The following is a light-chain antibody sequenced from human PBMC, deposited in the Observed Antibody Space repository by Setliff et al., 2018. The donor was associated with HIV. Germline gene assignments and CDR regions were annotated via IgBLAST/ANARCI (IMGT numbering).Light chain of an antibody. CDR1: SSDVGDYNL. CDR3: SSCTTITTYV. V-gene: IGLV2-14*02. Sequence: QSVLTQPASVSGSPGQSITISCTGTSSDVGDYNLVSWYQHHPGKAPKLMIYEVSKRPAGVSNRFSGSKSGNTASLTISGLRAEDEADYYCSSCTTITTYVFGPGTKVT. CDR2: EVS. J-gene: IGLJ1*01.